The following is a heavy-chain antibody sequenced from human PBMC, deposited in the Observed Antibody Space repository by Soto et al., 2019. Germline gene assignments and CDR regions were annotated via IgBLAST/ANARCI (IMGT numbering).Heavy chain of an antibody. CDR1: GFTFSSYA. CDR2: ISSSSSTI. J-gene: IGHJ6*02. Sequence: EVQLLESGGGLVQPGGSLRLSCAASGFTFSSYAMSWVRQAPGKGLEWVSYISSSSSTIYYADSVKGRFTISRDNAKNSLYLQMNSLRDEDTAVYYCARDGPYSNYYYYYGMDVWGQGTTVTVSS. CDR3: ARDGPYSNYYYYYGMDV. D-gene: IGHD4-4*01. V-gene: IGHV3-48*02.